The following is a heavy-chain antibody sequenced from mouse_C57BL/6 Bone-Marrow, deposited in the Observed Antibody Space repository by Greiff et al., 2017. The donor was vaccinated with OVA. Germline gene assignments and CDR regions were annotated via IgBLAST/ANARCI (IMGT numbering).Heavy chain of an antibody. J-gene: IGHJ2*01. D-gene: IGHD1-1*01. CDR1: GYTFTSYW. CDR2: IDPNSGGT. V-gene: IGHV1-72*01. Sequence: QVQLEQPGAELVKPGASVKLSCKASGYTFTSYWMHWVKQRPGRDLEWIGRIDPNSGGTKYNEKFKSKATLTVDKPSSTAYMQRSSLTSEDSAVYYCARTGYGSSYDYWGQGTTLTVSS. CDR3: ARTGYGSSYDY.